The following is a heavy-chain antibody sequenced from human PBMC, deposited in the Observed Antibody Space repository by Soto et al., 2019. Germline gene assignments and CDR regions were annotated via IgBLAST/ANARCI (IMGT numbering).Heavy chain of an antibody. Sequence: GASVKVSCKASGGTFSSYAISWVRQAPGQGLEWMGGIIPIFGTANYAQKFQGRVTITADESTSTAYMELSSLRSEDTAVYYCARAEGIAAAGPYYYYGMDVWGQGTTVTV. CDR3: ARAEGIAAAGPYYYYGMDV. V-gene: IGHV1-69*13. CDR1: GGTFSSYA. CDR2: IIPIFGTA. D-gene: IGHD6-13*01. J-gene: IGHJ6*02.